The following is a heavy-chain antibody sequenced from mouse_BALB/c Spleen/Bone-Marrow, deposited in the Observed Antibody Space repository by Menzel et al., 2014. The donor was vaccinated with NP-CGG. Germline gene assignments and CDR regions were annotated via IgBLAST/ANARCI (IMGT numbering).Heavy chain of an antibody. CDR3: KRSSLYYCSKGKCDFDV. J-gene: IGHJ1*01. CDR1: GYTFTDHA. Sequence: VQLVESDTELVKPGASVKISCKASGYTFTDHAIHWVKQRPEQGLEWIGYISPGNGDIKYNEKLKGKATLTADKSSSTAYMQLNSLTSEDSAVYFCKRSSLYYCSKGKCDFDVWGAGTTVTVSS. D-gene: IGHD1-1*01. CDR2: ISPGNGDI. V-gene: IGHV1S53*03.